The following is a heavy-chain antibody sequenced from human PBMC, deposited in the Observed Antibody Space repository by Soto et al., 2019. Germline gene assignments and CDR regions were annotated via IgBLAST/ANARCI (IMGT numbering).Heavy chain of an antibody. CDR2: INAGNGNT. D-gene: IGHD3-3*01. J-gene: IGHJ4*02. CDR1: GYTFTSYA. V-gene: IGHV1-3*01. CDR3: ARDQRGDDFWSGYMFDY. Sequence: GASVKVSCKASGYTFTSYAMHWVRQAPGQRLEWMGWINAGNGNTKYSQKFQGRVTITRDTSASTAYMELSSLRSEDTAVYYCARDQRGDDFWSGYMFDYWGQGTLVTVSS.